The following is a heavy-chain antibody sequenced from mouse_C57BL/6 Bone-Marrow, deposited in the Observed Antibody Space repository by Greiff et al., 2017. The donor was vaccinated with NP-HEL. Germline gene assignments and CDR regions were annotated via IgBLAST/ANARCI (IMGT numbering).Heavy chain of an antibody. CDR2: INPSNGGT. CDR3: ASGRDYYGSSYEYYAMEY. V-gene: IGHV1-53*01. Sequence: QVQLQQPGTELVKPGASVKLSCKASGYTFTSYWMHWVKQRPGQGLEWIGNINPSNGGTNYNEKFKSKATLTVDKSSSTAYMQLSSLTSEDSAADYCASGRDYYGSSYEYYAMEYWGQGTTVTVSS. J-gene: IGHJ4*01. CDR1: GYTFTSYW. D-gene: IGHD1-1*01.